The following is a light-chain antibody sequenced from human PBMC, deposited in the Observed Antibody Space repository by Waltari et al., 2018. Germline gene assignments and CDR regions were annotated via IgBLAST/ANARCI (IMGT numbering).Light chain of an antibody. Sequence: QSALTQPASVSGSPGPSITISCTGTSSDVGGYNDVSWYQPHPGKAPKPMIFDVSKLPSGVSYRFSGSKSGNTASLTISGLQAEDEADYYCSSYTSSSTWVFGGGTKLTVL. V-gene: IGLV2-14*03. J-gene: IGLJ3*02. CDR2: DVS. CDR3: SSYTSSSTWV. CDR1: SSDVGGYND.